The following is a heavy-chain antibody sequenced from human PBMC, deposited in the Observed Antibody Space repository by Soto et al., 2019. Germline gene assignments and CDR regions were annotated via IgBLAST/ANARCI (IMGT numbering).Heavy chain of an antibody. V-gene: IGHV3-23*01. D-gene: IGHD3-22*01. J-gene: IGHJ4*02. CDR1: GFTFSSYA. CDR2: ISGSGGST. Sequence: GGSLRPSFAASGFTFSSYAMSWVRQAPGKGLEWVSAISGSGGSTYYADSVKGRFTISRENSKNTLYLQMNSLSAEDTGVYYCARMGGRDNDSSSYLDDWGQGTLVTV. CDR3: ARMGGRDNDSSSYLDD.